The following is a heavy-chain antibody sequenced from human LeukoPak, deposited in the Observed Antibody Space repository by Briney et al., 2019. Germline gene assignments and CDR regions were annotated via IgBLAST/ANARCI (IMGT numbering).Heavy chain of an antibody. V-gene: IGHV3-48*03. CDR1: GFTFSSYE. Sequence: GGSLRLSCAASGFTFSSYEMNWVRQAPGKGLEWVSYISSSGSTIYYADSVKGRFTISGDNAKNSLYLQMNSLRAEDTAVYYCASQLGDASDIWGQGTMVTVSS. CDR3: ASQLGDASDI. J-gene: IGHJ3*02. D-gene: IGHD6-13*01. CDR2: ISSSGSTI.